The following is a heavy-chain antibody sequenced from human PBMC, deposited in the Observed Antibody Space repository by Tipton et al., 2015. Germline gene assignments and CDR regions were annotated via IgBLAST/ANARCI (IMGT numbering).Heavy chain of an antibody. CDR1: GDSINSYY. J-gene: IGHJ4*02. D-gene: IGHD3-10*01. CDR2: IYYSGST. CDR3: ARYYSTSGSYRFDS. Sequence: TLSLICTVSGDSINSYYWSWVRQPPGKGLEWIGYIYYSGSTIYNPSLKSRVTMSVDRSKNQFSVRLTSVTAADTALYYCARYYSTSGSYRFDSWGQGALVTVSS. V-gene: IGHV4-59*01.